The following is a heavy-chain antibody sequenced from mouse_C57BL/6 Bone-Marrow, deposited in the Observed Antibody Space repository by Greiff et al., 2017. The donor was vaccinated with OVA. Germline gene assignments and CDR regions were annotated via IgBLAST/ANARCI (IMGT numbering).Heavy chain of an antibody. J-gene: IGHJ3*01. CDR3: ARHGRWFAY. D-gene: IGHD1-1*01. V-gene: IGHV1-39*01. Sequence: VQLMQSGPELVKPGASVKISCKASGYSFTDYHMKWVKQSNGKSLEWIGVFNPNYGTTIYNQKFKGKATLTVDQSSSTAYMQLNSLTSEDSAGYYCARHGRWFAYWGQGTLVTVSA. CDR2: FNPNYGTT. CDR1: GYSFTDYH.